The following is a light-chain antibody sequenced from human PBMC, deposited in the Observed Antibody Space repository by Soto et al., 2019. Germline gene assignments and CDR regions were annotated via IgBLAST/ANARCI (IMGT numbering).Light chain of an antibody. CDR3: QQSHSIPYT. Sequence: DIQMTQSPSSLSASVGDRVTITCRASQTISTYLNWYQQKPGKAPKLLIYAASRLQSGVPSRFSSSGSGTDFTLTISSLQPEDFATYYCQQSHSIPYTFGQGTKLEIK. J-gene: IGKJ2*01. CDR1: QTISTY. CDR2: AAS. V-gene: IGKV1-39*01.